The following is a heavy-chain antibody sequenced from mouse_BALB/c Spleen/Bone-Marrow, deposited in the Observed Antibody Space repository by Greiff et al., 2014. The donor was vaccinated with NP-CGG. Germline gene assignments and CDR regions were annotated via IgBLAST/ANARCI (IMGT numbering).Heavy chain of an antibody. CDR3: VRGNYGNDVDYFDF. V-gene: IGHV5-6-3*01. Sequence: VQLQQSGGGLVQPGGSLKLSCAASGFTFSNYGMSWVRQTPDKRLELVATINSNGGSTYYPDSVKGRFTISRDTAKNTLYLQMSSLKSEETAMYYCVRGNYGNDVDYFDFWGQGTTLPVSS. D-gene: IGHD2-2*01. J-gene: IGHJ2*01. CDR2: INSNGGST. CDR1: GFTFSNYG.